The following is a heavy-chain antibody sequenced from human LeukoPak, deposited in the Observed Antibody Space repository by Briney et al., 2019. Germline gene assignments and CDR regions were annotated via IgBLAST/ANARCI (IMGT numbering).Heavy chain of an antibody. D-gene: IGHD6-19*01. Sequence: GGSLRLSCAASGFTFSSYAMSWVRQAPGKGLEWVSAISGSGGSTYYADSVKGRFTISRGNSKNTLYLQMNSLRAEDTAVYYCAKDSSGWSYPDYWGQGTLVTVSS. V-gene: IGHV3-23*01. CDR1: GFTFSSYA. CDR3: AKDSSGWSYPDY. CDR2: ISGSGGST. J-gene: IGHJ4*02.